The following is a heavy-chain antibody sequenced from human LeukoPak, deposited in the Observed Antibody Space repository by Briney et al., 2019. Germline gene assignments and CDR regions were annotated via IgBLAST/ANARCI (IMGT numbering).Heavy chain of an antibody. CDR2: INHSGTT. V-gene: IGHV4-34*01. D-gene: IGHD6-13*01. CDR3: ARFSIQHSSSWYYFDY. Sequence: PSETLSLTCAVYGGSFTGYYWSWIRQTPGKGLEWIGEINHSGTTNYNPSLKSRVTISVDTSKNQFSLKLSSVTAADTAVYYCARFSIQHSSSWYYFDYWGQGTLITVSS. CDR1: GGSFTGYY. J-gene: IGHJ4*02.